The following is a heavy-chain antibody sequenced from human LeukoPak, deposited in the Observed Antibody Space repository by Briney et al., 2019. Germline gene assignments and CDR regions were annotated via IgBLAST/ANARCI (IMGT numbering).Heavy chain of an antibody. D-gene: IGHD6-6*01. CDR1: GFTFSSYA. CDR2: ISGSGGST. Sequence: GGPLRLSCAASGFTFSSYAMSWVRQAPGKGLEWVSAISGSGGSTYYADSVKGRFTISRDNSKNTLYLQMNSLRAEDTAVYYCAKPPYSSSATGWFDPWGQGTLVTVSS. V-gene: IGHV3-23*01. CDR3: AKPPYSSSATGWFDP. J-gene: IGHJ5*02.